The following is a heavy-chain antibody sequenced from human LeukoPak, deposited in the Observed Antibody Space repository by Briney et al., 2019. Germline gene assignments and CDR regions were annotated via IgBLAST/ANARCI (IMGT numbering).Heavy chain of an antibody. V-gene: IGHV4-31*03. Sequence: PSETLSLTCTVSGGSISSGGYYWSWIRQHPGKGLEWIGYIYYSGTTYYTPSLKSRVTISVDTSKNQFSLKLSSVTAADTAVYCCARESDSYGPPGYWGQGTLVTVSS. CDR2: IYYSGTT. J-gene: IGHJ4*02. D-gene: IGHD5-18*01. CDR3: ARESDSYGPPGY. CDR1: GGSISSGGYY.